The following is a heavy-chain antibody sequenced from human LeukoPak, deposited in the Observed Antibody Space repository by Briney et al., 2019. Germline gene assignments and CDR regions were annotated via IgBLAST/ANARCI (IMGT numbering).Heavy chain of an antibody. CDR1: GGSISSSSYY. CDR2: IYYSGST. V-gene: IGHV4-39*07. Sequence: SETLSLTCTVSGGSISSSSYYWGWIRQPPGKGLEWIGSIYYSGSTYYNPSLKSRVTISVDTSKNQFSLKLSSVTAADTAVYYCARTTLYCSGGSCLDYWGQGTLVTVSS. J-gene: IGHJ4*02. D-gene: IGHD2-15*01. CDR3: ARTTLYCSGGSCLDY.